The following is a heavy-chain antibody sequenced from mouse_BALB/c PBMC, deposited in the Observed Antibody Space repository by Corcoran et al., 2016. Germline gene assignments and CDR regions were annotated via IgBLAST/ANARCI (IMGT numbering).Heavy chain of an antibody. CDR1: GYTFTDYN. CDR3: ARRDYCGSSPSDY. D-gene: IGHD1-1*01. J-gene: IGHJ2*01. V-gene: IGHV1-18*01. Sequence: EVLLQQSRPELVKPGTSVKIPCKASGYTFTDYNMDWVKQSHGKSLEWIGDINPNNGGTIYNQKFKGKATLTVDKSSSTAYMEIRSLTSEDAAVYYCARRDYCGSSPSDYWGQGTTLTVSS. CDR2: INPNNGGT.